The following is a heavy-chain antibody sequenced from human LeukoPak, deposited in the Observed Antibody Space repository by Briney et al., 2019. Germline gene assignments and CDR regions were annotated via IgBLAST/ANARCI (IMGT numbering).Heavy chain of an antibody. CDR1: GYTFTSYG. J-gene: IGHJ6*02. V-gene: IGHV1-18*01. CDR2: ISAYNGNT. CDR3: ARDRRSVIPYYYYYGMDV. D-gene: IGHD2-21*01. Sequence: ASVTVSFKASGYTFTSYGISWVRQAPGQGLEWMGWISAYNGNTNYAQKLQGRVTMTTDTSTSTAYMELRSLRSDDTAVYYCARDRRSVIPYYYYYGMDVWGQGTTVTVSS.